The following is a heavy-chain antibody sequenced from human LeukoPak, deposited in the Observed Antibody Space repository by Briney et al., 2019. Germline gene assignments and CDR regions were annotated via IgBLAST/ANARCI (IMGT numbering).Heavy chain of an antibody. V-gene: IGHV5-51*01. CDR2: IYPGDSDT. CDR1: GYSFPNYW. CDR3: ARLSGSYYSAGDY. Sequence: GESLKISCKGSGYSFPNYWIGWVRQMPGKGLEWMGIIYPGDSDTRYSPSSQGQVTISADKSISTAYLQWSSLKASDTAMYFCARLSGSYYSAGDYWGHGTLVTVSS. J-gene: IGHJ4*01. D-gene: IGHD1-26*01.